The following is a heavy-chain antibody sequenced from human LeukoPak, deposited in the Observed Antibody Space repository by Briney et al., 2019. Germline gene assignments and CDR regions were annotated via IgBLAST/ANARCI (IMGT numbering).Heavy chain of an antibody. V-gene: IGHV3-30*03. J-gene: IGHJ5*01. CDR1: GFTFSSYG. Sequence: GGSLRLSCAASGFTFSSYGMHWVRQAPGKGLEWVAVISYDGSNKYYADSVKGRFTISRDNSKNTLYLQMNSLRAEDTAVYYCARGGQYIAAAQNWFDYWGQGTLVTVSS. CDR2: ISYDGSNK. D-gene: IGHD6-13*01. CDR3: ARGGQYIAAAQNWFDY.